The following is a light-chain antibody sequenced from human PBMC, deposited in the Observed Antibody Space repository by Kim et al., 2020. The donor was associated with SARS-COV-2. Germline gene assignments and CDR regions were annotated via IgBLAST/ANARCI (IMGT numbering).Light chain of an antibody. CDR2: YDS. V-gene: IGLV3-21*04. CDR1: NIGSKS. Sequence: SSELTQSPSVSVAPGKTARITCGGNNIGSKSMHCYQQKPGQAPVLVIYYDSDRPSGIPERFSGSNSGNTATLTISRVEAGDEADYYCQVWDSSSDHVVFG. CDR3: QVWDSSSDHVV. J-gene: IGLJ2*01.